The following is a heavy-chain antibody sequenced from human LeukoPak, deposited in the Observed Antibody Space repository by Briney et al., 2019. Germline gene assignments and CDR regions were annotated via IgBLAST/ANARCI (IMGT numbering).Heavy chain of an antibody. D-gene: IGHD6-19*01. CDR1: GGSISGSY. CDR3: ARVGYSSGWYGVSYYYYYMDV. Sequence: PSGTLSFTCTVSGGSISGSYWSWIRQRPGKGLEWRGYTYVSGSTNYNPSLKSRVTISVDTSKNQFSLKLSSMTAADTAVYYCARVGYSSGWYGVSYYYYYMDVWGKGTTVTISS. CDR2: TYVSGST. J-gene: IGHJ6*03. V-gene: IGHV4-59*01.